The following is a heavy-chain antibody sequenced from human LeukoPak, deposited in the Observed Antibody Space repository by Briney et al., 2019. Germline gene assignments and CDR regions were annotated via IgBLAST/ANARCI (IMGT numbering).Heavy chain of an antibody. CDR1: GYTFTGYY. V-gene: IGHV1-2*02. D-gene: IGHD6-19*01. CDR3: ARELDSSKTPFYYYYGMDV. Sequence: ASVKVSCKASGYTFTGYYMHWVRQAPGQGLEWMGWINPNSGGTNYAQKFQGRVTMTRDTSISTAYMELSRLRSDDTAVYYCARELDSSKTPFYYYYGMDVWGQGTTVTVSS. J-gene: IGHJ6*02. CDR2: INPNSGGT.